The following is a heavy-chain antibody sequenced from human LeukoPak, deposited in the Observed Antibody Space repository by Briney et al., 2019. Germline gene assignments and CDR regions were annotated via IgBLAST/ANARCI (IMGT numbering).Heavy chain of an antibody. Sequence: SETLSLTCTVSGGSISSGGYYWSWIRQHPGKGLEWIGYIYYSGSTYYNPSLKSRVIISVDTSKNQFSLKLSSVTAADTAVYYCARAGSSGWYVDYWGQGTLVTVSS. D-gene: IGHD6-19*01. CDR1: GGSISSGGYY. CDR3: ARAGSSGWYVDY. CDR2: IYYSGST. J-gene: IGHJ4*02. V-gene: IGHV4-31*03.